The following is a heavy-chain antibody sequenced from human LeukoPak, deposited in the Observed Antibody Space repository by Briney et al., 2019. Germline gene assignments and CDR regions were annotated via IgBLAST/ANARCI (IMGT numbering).Heavy chain of an antibody. CDR2: INPNSGGT. D-gene: IGHD2-2*01. CDR3: AIAPYCSSTSCPNWFDP. CDR1: VYTFTGYY. V-gene: IGHV1-2*02. Sequence: ASVKVSCKASVYTFTGYYMHWVRQAPGQGLEWMGWINPNSGGTNYAQKFQGRVTMTRDTSISTAYMELSRLRSDDTAVCYCAIAPYCSSTSCPNWFDPWGQGTLVTVSS. J-gene: IGHJ5*02.